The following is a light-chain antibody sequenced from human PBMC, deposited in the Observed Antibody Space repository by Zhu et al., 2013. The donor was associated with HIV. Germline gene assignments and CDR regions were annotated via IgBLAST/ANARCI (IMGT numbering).Light chain of an antibody. CDR3: QSYDSSLSGWV. CDR2: GNI. Sequence: QSVLTQPPSASGTPGQRVTISCTGSSSNIGAGYDVHWYQQLPGTAPKLLIYGNINRPSGVPDRFSGSRSGTSASLAITGLQAEDEADYYCQSYDSSLSGWVFGGGTKLTVL. J-gene: IGLJ3*02. CDR1: SSNIGAGYD. V-gene: IGLV1-40*01.